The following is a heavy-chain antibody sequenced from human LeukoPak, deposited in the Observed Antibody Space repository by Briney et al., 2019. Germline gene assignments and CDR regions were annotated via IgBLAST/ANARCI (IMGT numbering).Heavy chain of an antibody. Sequence: GGSLRLSCAASGFTFSTYDMNWVRQAPGKGLEWVAVISYDGNNKYYTDSVKVRFTISRDNSKNTLYLQMNSLRAEDSAVYYCAKSVEMATIMSAFDYWGQGTLVTVSS. D-gene: IGHD5-24*01. J-gene: IGHJ4*02. CDR2: ISYDGNNK. V-gene: IGHV3-30*18. CDR3: AKSVEMATIMSAFDY. CDR1: GFTFSTYD.